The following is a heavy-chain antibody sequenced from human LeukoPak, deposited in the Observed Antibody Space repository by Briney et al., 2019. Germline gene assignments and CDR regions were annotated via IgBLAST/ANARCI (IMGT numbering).Heavy chain of an antibody. CDR3: ARIGSGNDAFDI. J-gene: IGHJ3*02. CDR1: GFTFSSYS. V-gene: IGHV3-21*01. Sequence: GKSLRLSCAASGFTFSSYSMNWVRQAPGKGLEWVSSIRSSSSYIYSADSVKGRFTISRDNAKNSLYLQMNSLRAEDTAVYYCARIGSGNDAFDIWGQGTMVTVSS. CDR2: IRSSSSYI. D-gene: IGHD3-3*01.